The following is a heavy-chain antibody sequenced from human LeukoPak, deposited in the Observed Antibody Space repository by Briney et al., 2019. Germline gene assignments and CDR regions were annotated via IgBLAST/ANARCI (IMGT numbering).Heavy chain of an antibody. D-gene: IGHD3-22*01. Sequence: GGSLRLSCAASGFTFDDYGMSWVRQAPGKGLEWVSGINWNGGSTGYADSVKGRFTISRDNAKNSLYLQMNSLRAEDTALYYCARDFGGGYDSSGYYPNWFVPWGQGTLVTVSS. CDR1: GFTFDDYG. J-gene: IGHJ5*02. CDR3: ARDFGGGYDSSGYYPNWFVP. CDR2: INWNGGST. V-gene: IGHV3-20*04.